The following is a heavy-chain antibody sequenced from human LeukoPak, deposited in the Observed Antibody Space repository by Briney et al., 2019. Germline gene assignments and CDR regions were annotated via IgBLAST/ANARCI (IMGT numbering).Heavy chain of an antibody. Sequence: GGSLRLSCAASGFTLSGYGMHWVRQAPGKGLEWVAVISYDGSNKYYADSVKGRFTISRDNAKNTLYLQMNSLRAEDTAVYYCARALAEYYYDGSLEYWGQGTLVTVSS. D-gene: IGHD3-22*01. CDR3: ARALAEYYYDGSLEY. V-gene: IGHV3-30*03. CDR2: ISYDGSNK. J-gene: IGHJ4*02. CDR1: GFTLSGYG.